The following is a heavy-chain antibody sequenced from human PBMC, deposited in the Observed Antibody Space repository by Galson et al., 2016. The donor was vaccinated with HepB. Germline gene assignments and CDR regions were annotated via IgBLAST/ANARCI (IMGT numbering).Heavy chain of an antibody. CDR1: GYTFNDYF. CDR2: INPKTGGT. J-gene: IGHJ5*02. V-gene: IGHV1-2*02. Sequence: SVKVSCKASGYTFNDYFLHWVRQAPGQGPEWMGWINPKTGGTKCAQKFQDRVSKTRDTSIDTAYMELSSLRSDDTAMYYCARDPEGLNWFDPWGQGTLVTVSS. D-gene: IGHD1-14*01. CDR3: ARDPEGLNWFDP.